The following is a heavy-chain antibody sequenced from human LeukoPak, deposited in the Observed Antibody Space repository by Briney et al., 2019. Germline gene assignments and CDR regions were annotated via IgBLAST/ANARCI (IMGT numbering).Heavy chain of an antibody. CDR3: AREASPIVATFYLDY. D-gene: IGHD5-12*01. J-gene: IGHJ4*02. Sequence: GASVKVSCKASGYTFTGYYMHWVRQAPGQGLEWMGWINPNSGGTNYAQKFQGRVTMTRDTSISTAYMELSRLRSDDTAVYYCAREASPIVATFYLDYWGQGTLVTVSS. V-gene: IGHV1-2*02. CDR1: GYTFTGYY. CDR2: INPNSGGT.